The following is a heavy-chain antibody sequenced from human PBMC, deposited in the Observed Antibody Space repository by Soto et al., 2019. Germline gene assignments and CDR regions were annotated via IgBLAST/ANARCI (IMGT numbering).Heavy chain of an antibody. CDR1: GFTFSSYS. J-gene: IGHJ6*02. V-gene: IGHV3-21*01. D-gene: IGHD6-13*01. CDR3: ASIAAAVGYYYYYGMDV. CDR2: ISSSSSYI. Sequence: GGSLRLSCAASGFTFSSYSMNWVRQAPGKGLEWVSSISSSSSYIYYADSVKGRFAISRDNAKNSLYLQMNSLRAEDTAVYYCASIAAAVGYYYYYGMDVWGQGTTVTVSS.